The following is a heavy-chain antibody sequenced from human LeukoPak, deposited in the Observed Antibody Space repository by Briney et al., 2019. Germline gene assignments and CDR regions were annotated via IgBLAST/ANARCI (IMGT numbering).Heavy chain of an antibody. J-gene: IGHJ5*02. CDR3: ARDQYQLLYGFDP. Sequence: SETLSLTCTVSGGSISSGGYYWSWIRQHPGKGLEWIGYIYYSGSTYYNPSLKSRDTISVDTSKNQFSLKLSSVTAADTAVYYCARDQYQLLYGFDPWGQGTLVTVSS. D-gene: IGHD2-2*02. CDR1: GGSISSGGYY. V-gene: IGHV4-31*03. CDR2: IYYSGST.